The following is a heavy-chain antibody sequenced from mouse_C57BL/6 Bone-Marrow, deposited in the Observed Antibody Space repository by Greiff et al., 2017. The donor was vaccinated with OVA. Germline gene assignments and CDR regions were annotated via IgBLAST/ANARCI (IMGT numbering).Heavy chain of an antibody. Sequence: EVKLQESGAELVRPGASVKLSCTASGFNIKDDYMHWVKQRPEQGLEWIGWIDPENGDTEYASKFQGKATITADTSSNTAYLQLSSLTSEDTAVYYCTSYYYGSSPPYYYAMDYWGQGTSVTVSS. CDR3: TSYYYGSSPPYYYAMDY. CDR1: GFNIKDDY. CDR2: IDPENGDT. V-gene: IGHV14-4*01. D-gene: IGHD1-1*01. J-gene: IGHJ4*01.